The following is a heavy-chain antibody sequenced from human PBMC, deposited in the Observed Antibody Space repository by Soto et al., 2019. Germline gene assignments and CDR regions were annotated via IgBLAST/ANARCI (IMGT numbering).Heavy chain of an antibody. CDR3: AKEEEASDSSGWYDYFDY. D-gene: IGHD6-19*01. J-gene: IGHJ4*02. V-gene: IGHV3-23*01. Sequence: GGSLRLSCAASGFTFSSYAMSWVRQAPGKGLEWVSAISGSGGSTYYADSVKGRFTISRDNSKNTLYLQMNSLRAEDTAVYYCAKEEEASDSSGWYDYFDYWGQGTLVTVSS. CDR1: GFTFSSYA. CDR2: ISGSGGST.